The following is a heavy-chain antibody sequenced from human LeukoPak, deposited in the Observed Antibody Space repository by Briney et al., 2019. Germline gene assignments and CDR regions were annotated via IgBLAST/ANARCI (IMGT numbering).Heavy chain of an antibody. CDR3: ARDPSIAAAGTGWFDH. CDR2: ISAYNGNT. Sequence: GASVKVSCKASGYTFTSYGISWVRQAPGQGLEWMGWISAYNGNTNYAQKLQGRVTMTTDTSTSTAYMELRSLRSDDTAVCYCARDPSIAAAGTGWFDHWGQGTLVTVSS. J-gene: IGHJ5*02. CDR1: GYTFTSYG. D-gene: IGHD6-13*01. V-gene: IGHV1-18*01.